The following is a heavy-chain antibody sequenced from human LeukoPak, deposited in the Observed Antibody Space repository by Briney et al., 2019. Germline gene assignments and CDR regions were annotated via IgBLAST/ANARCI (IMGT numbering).Heavy chain of an antibody. CDR3: VRLVGSSWYHEVLLCRDY. D-gene: IGHD6-13*01. Sequence: SETLSLTCTVSGGSIGSRPYYWGWIRQPRGKGLEWLESFFYSGSTYYQPGLKSRFTISVETAKKRFTKKLSSMTAADTAIYFCVRLVGSSWYHEVLLCRDYWGQGTLVTVSS. V-gene: IGHV4-39*01. CDR1: GGSIGSRPYY. J-gene: IGHJ4*02. CDR2: FFYSGST.